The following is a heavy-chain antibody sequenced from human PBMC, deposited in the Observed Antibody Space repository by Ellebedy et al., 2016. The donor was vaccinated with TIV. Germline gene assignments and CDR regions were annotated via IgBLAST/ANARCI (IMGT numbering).Heavy chain of an antibody. CDR1: GFTFSSYG. J-gene: IGHJ3*02. V-gene: IGHV3-33*01. D-gene: IGHD3-22*01. CDR2: IWYDGSNK. Sequence: GESLKISCAASGFTFSSYGMHWVRQAPGKGLEWVAVIWYDGSNKYYADSVKGRFTISRDNSKNTLYLQMNSLRAEDTAVYYCARSYYYDSSGYPRDAFDIWGQGTMVTVSS. CDR3: ARSYYYDSSGYPRDAFDI.